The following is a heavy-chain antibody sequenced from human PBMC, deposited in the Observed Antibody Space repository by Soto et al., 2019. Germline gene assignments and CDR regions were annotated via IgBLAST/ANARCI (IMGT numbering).Heavy chain of an antibody. J-gene: IGHJ6*02. CDR3: ATVLRTVNYGMDV. Sequence: QEQLVQAVAEVKKPGSSVRISCRASGGTFSNDAVSWVRQAPGQGLQWMGGIIPIFGTTHYAQKFQGRVTITADESTATAYMELRSVTSEATAVYYCATVLRTVNYGMDVWGQGTAVTVSS. CDR1: GGTFSNDA. V-gene: IGHV1-69*01. CDR2: IIPIFGTT. D-gene: IGHD4-17*01.